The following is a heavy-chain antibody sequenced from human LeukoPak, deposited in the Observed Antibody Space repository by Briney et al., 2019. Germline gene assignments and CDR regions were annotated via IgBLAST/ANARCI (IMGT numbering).Heavy chain of an antibody. D-gene: IGHD3-10*01. J-gene: IGHJ4*02. CDR3: AKDPFPIVRGNYYFDY. CDR1: GFTFSSYA. Sequence: PGGSLRLSCAASGFTFSSYAMSWVRQAPGKGLEWVSAISGSGGSTYYADSVKGRFTISRDNSKNTLYLQMNSLRAEDTAVYYCAKDPFPIVRGNYYFDYWGQGTLVTVSS. CDR2: ISGSGGST. V-gene: IGHV3-23*01.